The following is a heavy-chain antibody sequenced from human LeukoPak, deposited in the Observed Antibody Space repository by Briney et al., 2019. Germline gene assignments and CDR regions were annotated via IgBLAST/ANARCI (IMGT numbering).Heavy chain of an antibody. CDR2: INPNSGGT. CDR1: GYTFTGYF. V-gene: IGHV1-2*02. J-gene: IGHJ4*02. Sequence: GASVKVSCKASGYTFTGYFLHWVRRAPGQGFEWMGWINPNSGGTYYTQRFQGRVTMTRDTSISTAYMELSSLRSDDTAVYYCARAQSQTAPAGTFANSWGQGTLVTVSS. D-gene: IGHD6-13*01. CDR3: ARAQSQTAPAGTFANS.